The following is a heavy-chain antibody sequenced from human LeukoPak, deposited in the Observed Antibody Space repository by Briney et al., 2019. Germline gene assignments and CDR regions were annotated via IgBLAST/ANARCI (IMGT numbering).Heavy chain of an antibody. D-gene: IGHD2-21*02. CDR1: GYTFTGYY. CDR2: INPNSGGT. J-gene: IGHJ4*02. Sequence: ASVKVSCKASGYTFTGYYMHWVRQAPGQGLEWMGWINPNSGGTNCAQKFQGRVTMTRDTSISTAYMELSRLRSDDTAVYYCARDYCGGDCFPSHWGQGTLVTVSS. V-gene: IGHV1-2*02. CDR3: ARDYCGGDCFPSH.